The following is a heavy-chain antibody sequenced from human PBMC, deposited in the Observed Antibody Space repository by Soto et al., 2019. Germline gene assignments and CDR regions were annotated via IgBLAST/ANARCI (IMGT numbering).Heavy chain of an antibody. V-gene: IGHV1-18*01. CDR3: ARVNYDSGGYNPHLTY. CDR2: ISAYNGNT. Sequence: ASVKVSCKASGYTFTSYGISWVRQAPGQGLEWMGWISAYNGNTNYAQKLQGRVTMTTDTSTSTAYMELRSLRSDDTAVYYCARVNYDSGGYNPHLTYGGQGTLVTVSS. J-gene: IGHJ4*02. CDR1: GYTFTSYG. D-gene: IGHD3-22*01.